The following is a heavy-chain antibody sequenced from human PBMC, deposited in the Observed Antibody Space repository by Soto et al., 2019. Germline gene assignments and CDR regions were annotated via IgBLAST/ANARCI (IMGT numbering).Heavy chain of an antibody. J-gene: IGHJ4*02. CDR2: ISTYNGNT. Sequence: QVQLVQSGAEVKKPGASVKVSCKASGYTFTTYGMSWVRQAPGQGLDWMGWISTYNGNTKYAERLQGRVTMTTDTTTSTAYMELRSLRSDDTAVYYCARGPTDYYDNSGNYFFDDWGQGTLVTVSS. D-gene: IGHD3-22*01. V-gene: IGHV1-18*01. CDR3: ARGPTDYYDNSGNYFFDD. CDR1: GYTFTTYG.